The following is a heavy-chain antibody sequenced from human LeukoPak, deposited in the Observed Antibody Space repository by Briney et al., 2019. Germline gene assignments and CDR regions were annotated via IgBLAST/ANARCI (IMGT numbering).Heavy chain of an antibody. D-gene: IGHD3-10*01. CDR1: GFTFSSYP. CDR3: AREITMVRGAEIDAFDI. CDR2: ISYDGSNQ. Sequence: GRSLRLSCAASGFTFSSYPMHWVRQAPGKGLEWVAVISYDGSNQYYTDFVEGRFTISRDNSKNSLYLQMNSLRAEDTAVYYCAREITMVRGAEIDAFDIWGQGTMVTVSS. J-gene: IGHJ3*02. V-gene: IGHV3-30*04.